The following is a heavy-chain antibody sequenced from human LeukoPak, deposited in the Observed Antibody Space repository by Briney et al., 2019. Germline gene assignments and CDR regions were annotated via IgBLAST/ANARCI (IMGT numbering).Heavy chain of an antibody. V-gene: IGHV1-18*01. CDR3: ARERIQLWLPYFDY. CDR2: ISAYNGNT. J-gene: IGHJ4*02. D-gene: IGHD5-18*01. CDR1: GYTFTSYG. Sequence: GASVKVSCKASGYTFTSYGISWVRQAPGQGLEWMGWISAYNGNTNYAQKLQGRVTMTTDTSTSTAYMELRSLKSDDTAVYYCARERIQLWLPYFDYWGQGTLVTVSS.